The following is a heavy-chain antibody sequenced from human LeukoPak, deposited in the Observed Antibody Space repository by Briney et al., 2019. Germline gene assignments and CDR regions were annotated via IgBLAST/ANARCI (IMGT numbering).Heavy chain of an antibody. D-gene: IGHD3-22*01. CDR2: ISYDGSNK. Sequence: PGGSLRLSCAASGFTFSSYGMHWVRQAPGKGLEWVAVISYDGSNKYYADSVKGRFTISRDNSKNTLYLQMNSLRAEDTAVYYCAKEDQPDYYDSSGPIDYWGQGTLVTVSS. J-gene: IGHJ4*02. CDR3: AKEDQPDYYDSSGPIDY. V-gene: IGHV3-30*18. CDR1: GFTFSSYG.